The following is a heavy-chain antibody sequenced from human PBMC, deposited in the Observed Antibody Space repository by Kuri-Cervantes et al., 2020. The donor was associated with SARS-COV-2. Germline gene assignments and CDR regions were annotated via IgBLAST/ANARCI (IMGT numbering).Heavy chain of an antibody. V-gene: IGHV4-38-2*02. J-gene: IGHJ4*02. Sequence: WVRQPPGKGLEWIGSIYHSGSTYYNPSLKSRVTISVDTSKNQFSLKLSSVTAADTAVYYCARVAAAGTGGDYWGQGTLVTVSS. D-gene: IGHD6-13*01. CDR2: IYHSGST. CDR3: ARVAAAGTGGDY.